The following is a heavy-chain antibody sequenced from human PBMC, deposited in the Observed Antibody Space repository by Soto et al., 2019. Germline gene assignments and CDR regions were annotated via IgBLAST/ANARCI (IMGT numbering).Heavy chain of an antibody. CDR1: GFTFSSYA. J-gene: IGHJ4*02. Sequence: VQLVESGGGVVQPGRSLRLSCAASGFTFSSYAMHWVRQAPGKGLEWVAVISYDGSNKYYADSVKGRFTISRDNSKNTLYLQMNSLRAEDTAVYYCARDLEGIAVAGTIDYWGQGTLVTVSS. CDR3: ARDLEGIAVAGTIDY. CDR2: ISYDGSNK. D-gene: IGHD6-19*01. V-gene: IGHV3-30-3*01.